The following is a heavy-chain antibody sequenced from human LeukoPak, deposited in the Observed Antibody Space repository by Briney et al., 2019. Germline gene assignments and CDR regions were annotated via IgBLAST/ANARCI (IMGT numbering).Heavy chain of an antibody. CDR1: GYSFTSYW. CDR3: ARHERADDEFWRRAFDI. CDR2: IYPGDSDT. D-gene: IGHD3-10*01. V-gene: IGHV5-51*01. Sequence: GESLKISCKGSGYSFTSYWIGWVRQMPGKGLEWMGIIYPGDSDTRYSPSFQGQVTISADKSISTAYLQWSSLKASDTAMYYCARHERADDEFWRRAFDIWGQGTMVTVSS. J-gene: IGHJ3*02.